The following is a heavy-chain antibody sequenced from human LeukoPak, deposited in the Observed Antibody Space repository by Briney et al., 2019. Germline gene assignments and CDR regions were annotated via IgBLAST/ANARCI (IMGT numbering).Heavy chain of an antibody. CDR3: ARDQWELQEAFDI. Sequence: ASVKVSCKASGYTFTGYYMHWVRQAPGQGLEWMGWINPNSGGTNYAQKFQGRVTMTRDTPISTAYMELSRLRSDDTAVYYCARDQWELQEAFDIWGQGTMVTVSS. D-gene: IGHD1-26*01. V-gene: IGHV1-2*02. CDR2: INPNSGGT. CDR1: GYTFTGYY. J-gene: IGHJ3*02.